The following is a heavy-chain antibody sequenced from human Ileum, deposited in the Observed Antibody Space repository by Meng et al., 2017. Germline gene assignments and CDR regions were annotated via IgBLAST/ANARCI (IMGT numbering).Heavy chain of an antibody. CDR3: ARSSTSPASYFFDY. D-gene: IGHD6-6*01. V-gene: IGHV4-61*01. Sequence: SAPSLLWHSDPHSLPCNCSGDSVSSGSDSWGWIRQPPGKGLECIGHIYYSGSTNYNPSLKSRVTISVDMSKNQFSLKLNSVTAADTAIYFCARSSTSPASYFFDYWGQGTLVTVSS. CDR1: GDSVSSGSDS. CDR2: IYYSGST. J-gene: IGHJ4*02.